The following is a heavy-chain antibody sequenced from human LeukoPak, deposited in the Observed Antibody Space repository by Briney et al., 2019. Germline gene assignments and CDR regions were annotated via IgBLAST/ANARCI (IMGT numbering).Heavy chain of an antibody. J-gene: IGHJ6*03. Sequence: SETLSLTCTVSGGSIRSYYWSWIRQPAGKGLEWIGRIYTSGSTNYNPSLKSRVTMSVDTSKNQFSLKLSSVTAADTAVYYCARDVEARSPGGYYYYHMDAWGKGTTVTVSS. D-gene: IGHD2-15*01. CDR2: IYTSGST. CDR3: ARDVEARSPGGYYYYHMDA. CDR1: GGSIRSYY. V-gene: IGHV4-4*07.